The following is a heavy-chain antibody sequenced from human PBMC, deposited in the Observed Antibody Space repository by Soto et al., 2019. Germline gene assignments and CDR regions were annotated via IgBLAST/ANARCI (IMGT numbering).Heavy chain of an antibody. D-gene: IGHD2-15*01. CDR3: ASLVVAATHDAFDI. CDR2: INHSGST. V-gene: IGHV4-34*01. J-gene: IGHJ3*02. CDR1: GGSFSGYY. Sequence: PSETLSLTCAVYGGSFSGYYWSWIRQPPGKGLEWIGEINHSGSTNYSPSLKSRVTISVDTSKNQFSLKLSSVTAADTAVYYCASLVVAATHDAFDIWGQGTMVTVSS.